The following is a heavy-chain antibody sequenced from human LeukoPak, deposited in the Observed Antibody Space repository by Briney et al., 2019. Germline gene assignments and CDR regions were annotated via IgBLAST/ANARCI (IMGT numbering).Heavy chain of an antibody. CDR1: SGSLSTTSYF. J-gene: IGHJ2*01. D-gene: IGHD2-15*01. V-gene: IGHV4-39*01. Sequence: PSETLSLTCTVSSGSLSTTSYFWGWIRQPPGKGLYCIGIIYDSGSGDYNPAIKSRVSISVDTYKNKFSLNLISGTVADTAVYFCARASGGRNNVDLYFGLWGRGALVTV. CDR2: IYDSGSG. CDR3: ARASGGRNNVDLYFGL.